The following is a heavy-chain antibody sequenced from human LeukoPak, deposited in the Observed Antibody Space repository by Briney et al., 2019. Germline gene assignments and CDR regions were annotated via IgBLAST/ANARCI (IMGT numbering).Heavy chain of an antibody. Sequence: PGGSLRLSCAASGFTFSNYAMHWVRQAPGKRLEYVSAISSNGGSTYYANSVKGRFTISRDKSKNTVYLKMGGLRAEDMAVYYCARVTRGGDAFDIWGQGTMVTVSS. CDR1: GFTFSNYA. V-gene: IGHV3-64*01. CDR2: ISSNGGST. J-gene: IGHJ3*02. D-gene: IGHD3-10*01. CDR3: ARVTRGGDAFDI.